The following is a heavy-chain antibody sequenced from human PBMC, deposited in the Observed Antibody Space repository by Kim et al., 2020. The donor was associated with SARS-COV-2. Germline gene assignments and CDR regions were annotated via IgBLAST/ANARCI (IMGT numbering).Heavy chain of an antibody. V-gene: IGHV4-39*07. J-gene: IGHJ4*02. CDR2: IYYSGST. CDR3: ARVGDGSYSY. CDR1: GGSISSSSYY. Sequence: SETLSLTCTVSGGSISSSSYYWGWIRQPPGKGLEWIGSIYYSGSTYYNPSLKSRVTISVDTSKNQFSLKLSSVTAADTAVYYCARVGDGSYSYWGQGTLVTVSS. D-gene: IGHD1-26*01.